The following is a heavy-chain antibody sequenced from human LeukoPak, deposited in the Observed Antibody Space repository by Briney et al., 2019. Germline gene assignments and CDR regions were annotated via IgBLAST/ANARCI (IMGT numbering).Heavy chain of an antibody. V-gene: IGHV4-4*02. J-gene: IGHJ4*02. CDR2: IYHSGST. CDR3: ARATIAAAKNFDY. D-gene: IGHD6-13*01. CDR1: GGSISSSNW. Sequence: SETLSLTCAVSGGSISSSNWWSWARQPPGKGLEWIGEIYHSGSTNYNPSLKSRLTISVDKSKNQFSLKLSSVTDADTAVYYCARATIAAAKNFDYWGQGTLVTVSS.